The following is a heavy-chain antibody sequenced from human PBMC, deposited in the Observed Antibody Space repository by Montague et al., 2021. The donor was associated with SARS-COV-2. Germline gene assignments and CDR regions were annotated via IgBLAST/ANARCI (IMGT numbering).Heavy chain of an antibody. CDR2: IQASGIT. CDR3: ARVPNWNYVPDY. V-gene: IGHV4-61*02. D-gene: IGHD1-7*01. CDR1: GGSISSASFY. Sequence: TLSLTCTVSGGSISSASFYWTWIRQSAGKGLEWIGRIQASGITNYNPSLKSRVAMSVDTPKNHFSLSLNSVTAADTATYFCARVPNWNYVPDYWGQGTLVTVAA. J-gene: IGHJ4*02.